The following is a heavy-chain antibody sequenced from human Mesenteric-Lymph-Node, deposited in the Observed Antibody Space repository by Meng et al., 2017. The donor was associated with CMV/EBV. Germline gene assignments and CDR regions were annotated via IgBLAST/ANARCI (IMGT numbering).Heavy chain of an antibody. CDR1: GFTFSDYS. J-gene: IGHJ6*02. Sequence: GESLKISCTASGFTFSDYSMNWVRQAPGKGLEWVSSISSNTYIYDADSVRGRFTISRDNAKNSLSLQMNSLGVEDTAVYYCARGMGTYDFWSGFSSYYAFNVWGQGTTVTDSS. CDR3: ARGMGTYDFWSGFSSYYAFNV. V-gene: IGHV3-69-1*02. CDR2: ISSNTYI. D-gene: IGHD3-3*01.